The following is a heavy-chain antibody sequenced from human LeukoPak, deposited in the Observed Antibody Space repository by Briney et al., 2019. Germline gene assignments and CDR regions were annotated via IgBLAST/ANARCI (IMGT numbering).Heavy chain of an antibody. V-gene: IGHV1-2*02. CDR3: ARGRYRYYGSGSYYSYPWYYYMDV. CDR2: INPNSGGT. J-gene: IGHJ6*03. D-gene: IGHD3-10*01. Sequence: GASVKVSCKASGYTFTGYYMHWVRQAPGQGLEWMGWINPNSGGTNYAQKFQGRVTMTRDTSISTAYMELSSLRSEDTAVYYCARGRYRYYGSGSYYSYPWYYYMDVWGKGTTVTVSS. CDR1: GYTFTGYY.